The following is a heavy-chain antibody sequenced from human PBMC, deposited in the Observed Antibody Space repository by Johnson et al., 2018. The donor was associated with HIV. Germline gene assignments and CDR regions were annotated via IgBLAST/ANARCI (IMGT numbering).Heavy chain of an antibody. CDR1: GFTFSSYD. Sequence: MLLVESGGGVVQPGGSLRLSCAASGFTFSSYDMHWVRQATGKGLEWVSAIGTAGDTYYPGSVKGRFTISRDNSKNTLYLQMNSLRAEDTAVYYCAKDRTSAQSAFDIWGQGTMVTVSS. CDR3: AKDRTSAQSAFDI. J-gene: IGHJ3*02. D-gene: IGHD1-1*01. V-gene: IGHV3-13*01. CDR2: IGTAGDT.